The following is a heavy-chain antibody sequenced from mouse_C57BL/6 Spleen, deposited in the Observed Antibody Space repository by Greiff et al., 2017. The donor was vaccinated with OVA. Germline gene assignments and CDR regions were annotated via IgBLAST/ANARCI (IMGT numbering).Heavy chain of an antibody. V-gene: IGHV1-39*01. CDR2: INPNYGTT. Sequence: VQLQQSGPELVKPGASVKISCKASGYSFTDYNMNWVKQSNGKSLECIGVINPNYGTTSYNQKFKGKATLTVDQSSSTAYMQLNSLTSEDSAVYYCARSYTTVVDYYAMDYWGQGTSVTVSS. D-gene: IGHD1-1*01. CDR3: ARSYTTVVDYYAMDY. J-gene: IGHJ4*01. CDR1: GYSFTDYN.